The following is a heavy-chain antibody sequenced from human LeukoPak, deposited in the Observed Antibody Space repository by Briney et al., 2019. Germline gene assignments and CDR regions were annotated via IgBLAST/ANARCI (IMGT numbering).Heavy chain of an antibody. D-gene: IGHD4-17*01. CDR1: DGSISSGSYY. J-gene: IGHJ6*03. CDR3: ARELYDYAYYYYYMDV. CDR2: IYTSGST. V-gene: IGHV4-61*02. Sequence: SQTLSLTCTVSDGSISSGSYYWSWTRQPAGKGLEWIGRIYTSGSTNYNPSLKSRVTISVDTSKNQFSLKLSSVTAADTAVYYCARELYDYAYYYYYMDVWGKGTTVTVSS.